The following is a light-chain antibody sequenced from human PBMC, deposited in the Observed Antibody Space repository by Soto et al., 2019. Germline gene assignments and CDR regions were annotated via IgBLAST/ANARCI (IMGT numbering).Light chain of an antibody. CDR3: RSYTSTSTYV. CDR2: DVS. J-gene: IGLJ1*01. CDR1: SSDVGGYNY. Sequence: QSALTQPASVSGSPGQSITIACTGTSSDVGGYNYVSWYQQYPGKAPRLVISDVSNRPSGVSNRFSGSKAGNSASLTISGLNAEDEAYYYSRSYTSTSTYVFGTGTKLTVL. V-gene: IGLV2-14*01.